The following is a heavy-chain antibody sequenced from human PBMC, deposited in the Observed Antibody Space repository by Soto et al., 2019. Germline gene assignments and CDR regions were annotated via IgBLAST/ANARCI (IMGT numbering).Heavy chain of an antibody. J-gene: IGHJ4*02. CDR3: AKGRYNCNDNPTPFDY. V-gene: IGHV3-23*01. D-gene: IGHD1-20*01. Sequence: EVQLLESGGGLVQPGGSLRLSCAASGFTFSSYAMSWVRQAPGKGLEWVSAISGSGGSTYYADSVKGRFTISRDNSKNTLYLQMNSLRAEDTAVYYCAKGRYNCNDNPTPFDYWGQGTLVTVSS. CDR2: ISGSGGST. CDR1: GFTFSSYA.